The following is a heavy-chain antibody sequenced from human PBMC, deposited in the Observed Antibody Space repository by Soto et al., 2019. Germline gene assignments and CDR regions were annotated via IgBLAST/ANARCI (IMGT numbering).Heavy chain of an antibody. CDR1: GFTFSNAW. Sequence: EVQLVESGGGLVKPGGSLRLSCAASGFTFSNAWMNCVRQAPGKGLEWVGRIKSKTDGGTTDYAAPVKGRFTISRDDSKDTLYLQMNSLKTEDTAVYYCTTDSVVVVTASCRDYFDYWGQVTLVTVSS. V-gene: IGHV3-15*07. D-gene: IGHD2-21*02. J-gene: IGHJ4*02. CDR3: TTDSVVVVTASCRDYFDY. CDR2: IKSKTDGGTT.